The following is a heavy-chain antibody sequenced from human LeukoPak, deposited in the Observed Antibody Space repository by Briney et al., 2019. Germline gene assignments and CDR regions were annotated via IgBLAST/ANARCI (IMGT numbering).Heavy chain of an antibody. V-gene: IGHV3-53*01. CDR1: GFTVSSNS. Sequence: PGGSLRLSCAASGFTVSSNSVSWVRQAPGKGLEWVSVLYSGGNTYYADSVKGRFTISRDNSKNTLYLQMNSLRTEDTAVYYCARDRSDGFDYWGQGTLVTVSS. CDR2: LYSGGNT. CDR3: ARDRSDGFDY. J-gene: IGHJ4*02.